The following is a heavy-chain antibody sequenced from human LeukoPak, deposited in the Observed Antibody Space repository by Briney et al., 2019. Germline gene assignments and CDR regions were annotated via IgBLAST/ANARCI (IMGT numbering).Heavy chain of an antibody. CDR2: IDSSSSSI. CDR3: AKVGRSTRPGY. CDR1: GFTFSTCE. D-gene: IGHD6-6*01. Sequence: PGGSLRLSCAASGFTFSTCEMNWVRQAPGKGPEWVSYIDSSSSSIYYADSVKGRFTISRDNAKNSLYLQMNSLRAEDTAVYYCAKVGRSTRPGYWGQGTLVTVSS. V-gene: IGHV3-48*03. J-gene: IGHJ4*02.